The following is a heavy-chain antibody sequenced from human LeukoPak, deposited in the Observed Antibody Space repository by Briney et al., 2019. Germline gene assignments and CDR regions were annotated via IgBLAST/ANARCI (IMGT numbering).Heavy chain of an antibody. CDR2: INPNSGGT. Sequence: ASVKVSCKASGYTFTSYAMNWVRQAPGQGLEWMGWINPNSGGTNYAQKFQGRVTMTRDTSISTAYMELSRLRSDDTAVYYCARATSGDFWSGRYWGQGTLVTVSS. D-gene: IGHD3-3*01. V-gene: IGHV1-2*02. CDR1: GYTFTSYA. CDR3: ARATSGDFWSGRY. J-gene: IGHJ4*02.